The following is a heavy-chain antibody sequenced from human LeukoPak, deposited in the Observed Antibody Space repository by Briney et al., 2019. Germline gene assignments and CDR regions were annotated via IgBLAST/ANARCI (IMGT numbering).Heavy chain of an antibody. J-gene: IGHJ4*02. V-gene: IGHV4-31*03. CDR1: GGSISSGGYY. CDR2: IYYSGST. Sequence: AQTLSLTCTVSGGSISSGGYYWSWIRQHPGKGLEWIGYIYYSGSTYYNPSLKSRVTISVDTSKNQFSLKLSSVTAADTAVYYCARLYYDFWSGYTYFDYWGQGTLVTVSS. D-gene: IGHD3-3*01. CDR3: ARLYYDFWSGYTYFDY.